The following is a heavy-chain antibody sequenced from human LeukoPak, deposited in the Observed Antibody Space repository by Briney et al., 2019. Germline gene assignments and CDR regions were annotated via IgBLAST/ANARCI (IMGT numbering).Heavy chain of an antibody. D-gene: IGHD3-10*01. CDR1: GFTVSSNS. CDR2: ISSSGGST. Sequence: GGSLRLSCTVSGFTVSSNSMSWVRQAPGKGLEWVSVISSSGGSTYYADSVKGRFTISRDNSKDTLYLQMNSLRAEDTAVYYCAKSPGSRSYPHYFDYWGQGTLVTVSS. V-gene: IGHV3-23*01. J-gene: IGHJ4*02. CDR3: AKSPGSRSYPHYFDY.